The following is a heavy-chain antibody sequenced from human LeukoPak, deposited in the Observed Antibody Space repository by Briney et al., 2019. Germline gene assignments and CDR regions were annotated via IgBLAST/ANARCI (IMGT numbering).Heavy chain of an antibody. J-gene: IGHJ4*02. CDR1: GYTFTCYA. CDR2: INGGSGNT. D-gene: IGHD2-2*01. Sequence: GASVKVSCKASGYTFTCYALHWGRQAPGQRLEGMGWINGGSGNTKYSQNFQGRVTITRDTSASTAYLELSSLRSEDTAVYYCARDWGYQLIAYWGQGTLVTVSS. CDR3: ARDWGYQLIAY. V-gene: IGHV1-3*01.